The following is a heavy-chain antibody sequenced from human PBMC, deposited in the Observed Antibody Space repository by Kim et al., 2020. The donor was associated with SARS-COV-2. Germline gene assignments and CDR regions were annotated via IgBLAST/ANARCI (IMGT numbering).Heavy chain of an antibody. CDR2: IPNDGRIK. Sequence: GGSLRLSCAASGFTFSNYAMHWVRQAPGKGLEWVAVIPNDGRIKYYADSVKGRFTISRDNSKNTLYLQMNSLRPEDTAVYYCARGMVRGVLDYWGLVTL. V-gene: IGHV3-30*04. CDR3: ARGMVRGVLDY. J-gene: IGHJ4*02. CDR1: GFTFSNYA. D-gene: IGHD3-10*01.